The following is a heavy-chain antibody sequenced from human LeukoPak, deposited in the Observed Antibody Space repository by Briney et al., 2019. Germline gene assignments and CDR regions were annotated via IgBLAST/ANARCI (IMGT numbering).Heavy chain of an antibody. CDR2: IKQDGSEK. J-gene: IGHJ4*02. CDR3: ARDYSPFGLGSGSYYNGFDY. D-gene: IGHD3-10*01. CDR1: GFTFSSYG. V-gene: IGHV3-7*01. Sequence: PGGSLRLSCAASGFTFSSYGMSWVRQAPGKGLEWVANIKQDGSEKYYVDSVKGRFTISRDNAKNSLYLQMNSLRAEDTAVYYCARDYSPFGLGSGSYYNGFDYWGQGTLVTVSS.